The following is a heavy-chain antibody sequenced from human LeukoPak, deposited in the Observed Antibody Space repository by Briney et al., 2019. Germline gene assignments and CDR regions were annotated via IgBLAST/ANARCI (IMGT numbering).Heavy chain of an antibody. CDR1: GFTFTSSA. Sequence: SCKASGFTFTSSAMHWVRQAPGKGLEWVAVIWYDGSDKYYADSVKGRFTISRDNSKNTLYLQMNSLRAEDTAVYYCARGRGDYYFDYWGQGTLVTVSS. D-gene: IGHD2-21*02. V-gene: IGHV3-33*01. CDR3: ARGRGDYYFDY. J-gene: IGHJ4*02. CDR2: IWYDGSDK.